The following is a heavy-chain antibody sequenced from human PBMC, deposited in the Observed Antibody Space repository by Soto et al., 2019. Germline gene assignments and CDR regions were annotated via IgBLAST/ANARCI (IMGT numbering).Heavy chain of an antibody. V-gene: IGHV4-61*08. CDR2: IYYSGST. J-gene: IGHJ6*02. Sequence: PSETLSLTCTVSGGSISSGGYSWTWIRQHPGKGLEWIGYIYYSGSTNYNPSLKSRVTISVDTSKNQFSLKLTSVTAADTAVYYCARWPNYYYYGMDVWGQGTTVTVSS. CDR3: ARWPNYYYYGMDV. CDR1: GGSISSGGYS.